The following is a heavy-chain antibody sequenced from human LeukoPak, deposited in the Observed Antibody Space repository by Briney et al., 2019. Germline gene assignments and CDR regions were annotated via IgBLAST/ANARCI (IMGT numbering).Heavy chain of an antibody. J-gene: IGHJ4*02. CDR1: GFTFSSYW. V-gene: IGHV3-7*01. D-gene: IGHD6-13*01. CDR2: IKQDGSEK. Sequence: PGGSLRLSCAASGFTFSSYWMSWVRQAPGKGLEWVANIKQDGSEKYYVDSVKGRFTISRDNAKNSLYLQMNSLRAEDTAVYYCARTPSIAAAGDDFWGQGTLVTVSS. CDR3: ARTPSIAAAGDDF.